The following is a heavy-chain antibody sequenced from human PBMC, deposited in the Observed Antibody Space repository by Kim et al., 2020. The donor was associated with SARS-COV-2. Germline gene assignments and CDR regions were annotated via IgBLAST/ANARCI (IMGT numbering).Heavy chain of an antibody. D-gene: IGHD3-10*01. V-gene: IGHV1-18*01. J-gene: IGHJ4*02. CDR1: GYPFTSYA. Sequence: ASVKVSCKASGYPFTSYAISWVRQAPGQGLEWMGGISAYNGNTNYAQKLQGRVTMTTDTSTRTAYMELRSLRADDTAVYYCARQGRFGDFDYWGQGTLVTVSS. CDR2: ISAYNGNT. CDR3: ARQGRFGDFDY.